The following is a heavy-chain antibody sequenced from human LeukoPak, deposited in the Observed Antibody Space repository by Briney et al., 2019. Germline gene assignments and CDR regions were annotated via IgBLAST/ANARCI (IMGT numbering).Heavy chain of an antibody. Sequence: GSPRLSCAASGFTFDTYDMHWVSQVTGKDLEWVSVIGIAGDTYYAGSVQGRFTISRESARNSLYLQMNSLRAGDTAVYYCARGTGTYFDYWGQGTLVTVSS. CDR1: GFTFDTYD. D-gene: IGHD3/OR15-3a*01. CDR2: IGIAGDT. V-gene: IGHV3-13*01. CDR3: ARGTGTYFDY. J-gene: IGHJ4*02.